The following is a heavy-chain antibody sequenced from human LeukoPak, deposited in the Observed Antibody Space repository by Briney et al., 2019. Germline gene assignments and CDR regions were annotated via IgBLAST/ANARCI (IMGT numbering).Heavy chain of an antibody. D-gene: IGHD4/OR15-4a*01. CDR3: ASHPASAPGAFDP. Sequence: SETLSLTCTVSGGSISSYYWSWVRQPPEKGLEWIGYIYYSGSTNYNPSLKSRVTISVDTSKNQFSLKLSSVTAADTAVYYCASHPASAPGAFDPWGQGTLVTVSS. J-gene: IGHJ5*02. CDR2: IYYSGST. V-gene: IGHV4-59*01. CDR1: GGSISSYY.